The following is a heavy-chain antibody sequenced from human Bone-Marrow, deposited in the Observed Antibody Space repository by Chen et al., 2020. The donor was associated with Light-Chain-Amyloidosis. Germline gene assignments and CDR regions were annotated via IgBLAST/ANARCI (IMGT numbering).Heavy chain of an antibody. CDR3: SLPLSGYNFDY. Sequence: EGEREKEGPEVKKPGESLKISCKGSGYTFPNYWIGWVRQMPGKGLEWMGVIYPDDSGSPSLPSFPFPLPLSPSPSLPPSSLPFLLLPSSSSSLSSCSLPLSGYNFDYWGQGTLVTVSS. V-gene: IGHV5-51*03. CDR1: GYTFPNYW. D-gene: IGHD5-12*01. CDR2: IYPDDSGS. J-gene: IGHJ4*02.